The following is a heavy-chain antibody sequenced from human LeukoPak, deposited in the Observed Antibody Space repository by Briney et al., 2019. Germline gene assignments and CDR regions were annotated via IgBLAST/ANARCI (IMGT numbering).Heavy chain of an antibody. V-gene: IGHV3-53*01. Sequence: GGSLRLSCVASGFTVSSSYMSWVRQAPGKGLEWVSAIYNTGTTYYLDSVKGRFTISRDNSKNTLYLQMNSLRAEDTAVYYCGRAPGGWTFAYGGQGPLVTFS. CDR1: GFTVSSSY. CDR3: GRAPGGWTFAY. CDR2: IYNTGTT. J-gene: IGHJ4*02. D-gene: IGHD3-10*01.